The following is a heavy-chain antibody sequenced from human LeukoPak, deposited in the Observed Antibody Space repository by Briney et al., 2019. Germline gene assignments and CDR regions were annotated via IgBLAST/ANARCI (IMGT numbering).Heavy chain of an antibody. J-gene: IGHJ4*02. D-gene: IGHD4-23*01. CDR2: IRSKAYGGTT. Sequence: GGSLRLSCAASGLTFSSYAMNWVRQAPGKGLEWVGFIRSKAYGGTTEYAASVKGRFTISRDDSKSIAYLQMNSLKTEDTAVYYCTRVLRGYGGYYFDYWGQGTLVTVSS. CDR3: TRVLRGYGGYYFDY. CDR1: GLTFSSYA. V-gene: IGHV3-49*04.